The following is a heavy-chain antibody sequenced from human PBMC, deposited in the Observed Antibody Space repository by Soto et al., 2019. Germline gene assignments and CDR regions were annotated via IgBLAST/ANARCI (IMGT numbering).Heavy chain of an antibody. Sequence: ASVKVSCKASGYTFTSYGISWVRQAPGQRLEWMGWISAGNGNTKYSQKFQGRVTITRDTSASTAYMELSSLRSEDTAVYYCARDVDGYFPDYWGQGTLVTVSS. CDR3: ARDVDGYFPDY. J-gene: IGHJ4*02. V-gene: IGHV1-3*01. CDR2: ISAGNGNT. D-gene: IGHD3-22*01. CDR1: GYTFTSYG.